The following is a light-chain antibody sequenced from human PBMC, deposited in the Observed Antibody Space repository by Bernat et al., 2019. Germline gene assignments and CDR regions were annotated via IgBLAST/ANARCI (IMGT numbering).Light chain of an antibody. Sequence: EIVLTQSPGTLSLSPGESATLSCRASPSVISAYLAWYQQKPGQAPRLLIYAASHRATGIPDRFSGSGSGTDFNLNISRLEPEDFAVYYCQQYDNSGWTFGQGTKVEIK. J-gene: IGKJ1*01. CDR2: AAS. CDR3: QQYDNSGWT. CDR1: PSVISAY. V-gene: IGKV3-20*01.